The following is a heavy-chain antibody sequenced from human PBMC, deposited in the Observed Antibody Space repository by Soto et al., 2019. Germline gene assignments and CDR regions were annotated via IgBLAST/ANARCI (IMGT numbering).Heavy chain of an antibody. J-gene: IGHJ4*02. Sequence: EVPLLQSGGGLVQPGGSLRLSCVVSGFTFSSYGMDWVRQAPGKGLEWVSLITNTGGSTYYADSVKGRFTISRDNSKNTVHLHMNSLRAEDTAVYYCAKFADYWGQGTLVTVSS. V-gene: IGHV3-23*01. CDR1: GFTFSSYG. CDR3: AKFADY. CDR2: ITNTGGST.